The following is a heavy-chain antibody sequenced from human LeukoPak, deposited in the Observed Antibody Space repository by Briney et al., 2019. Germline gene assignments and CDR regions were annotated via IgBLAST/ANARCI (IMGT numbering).Heavy chain of an antibody. D-gene: IGHD3-22*01. CDR1: GGSISSGTYH. Sequence: PSQTLSLTCTVSGGSISSGTYHWSWIRQPAGKGLEWIGRIYTSGSTNYNPSLKSRVTMSVDTSKNQFSLKLSSVTAADTAVYYCARDRYYDSSGYYQTFFDYWGQGTLVTVSS. V-gene: IGHV4-61*02. CDR3: ARDRYYDSSGYYQTFFDY. J-gene: IGHJ4*02. CDR2: IYTSGST.